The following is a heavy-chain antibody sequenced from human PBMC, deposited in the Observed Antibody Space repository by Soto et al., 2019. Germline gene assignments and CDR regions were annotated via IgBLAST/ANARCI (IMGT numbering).Heavy chain of an antibody. J-gene: IGHJ4*02. CDR3: AKDYTAMGGYYFDY. Sequence: GGSLRLSCAASGFTFSSYGMHWVRQAPGKGLEWVAVISYDGSNKYYADSVKGRFTISRDNSKNTLYLQMNSLRAEDTAVYYCAKDYTAMGGYYFDYWGQGTLVTVS. V-gene: IGHV3-30*18. CDR2: ISYDGSNK. CDR1: GFTFSSYG. D-gene: IGHD5-18*01.